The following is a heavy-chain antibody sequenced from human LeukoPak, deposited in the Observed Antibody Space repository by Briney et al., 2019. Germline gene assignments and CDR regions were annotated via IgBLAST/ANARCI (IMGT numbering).Heavy chain of an antibody. CDR3: AQLRGYFDL. J-gene: IGHJ2*01. Sequence: PSETLSLTCAVYGGFFSGYYWSWIRQPPGKGLEWIGEINHSGSTNYNVSLKSRVTISVDTSKNQFSLKLNSVTAADTAVYYCAQLRGYFDLWGRGTLVTVSS. D-gene: IGHD5-24*01. CDR1: GGFFSGYY. CDR2: INHSGST. V-gene: IGHV4-34*01.